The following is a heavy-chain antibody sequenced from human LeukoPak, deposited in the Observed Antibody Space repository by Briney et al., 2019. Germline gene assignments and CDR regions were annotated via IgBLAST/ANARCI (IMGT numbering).Heavy chain of an antibody. CDR2: ISSSSSYI. V-gene: IGHV3-21*04. J-gene: IGHJ4*02. CDR3: ATEVTSGGFYSYYFDS. D-gene: IGHD1-26*01. CDR1: GFTFSSYS. Sequence: GGSLRLSCAASGFTFSSYSMNWVRQAPGKGLEWVSSISSSSSYIYYADSVKGRFTISRDNAKNSLYLQMNSLRAEDTAVYYCATEVTSGGFYSYYFDSWGQGTLVTVSS.